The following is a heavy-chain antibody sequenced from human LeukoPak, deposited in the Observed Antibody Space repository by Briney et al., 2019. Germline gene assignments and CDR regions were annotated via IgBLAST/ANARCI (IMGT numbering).Heavy chain of an antibody. J-gene: IGHJ4*02. D-gene: IGHD3-3*01. Sequence: ASVKVSCKASGYTFTGYYMHWVRQAPGQGLEWMGWINPNSGGTNYAQKFQGRVTMTRDMSISTAYMELSRLRSDDTAVYYCARDSNHITIFGVVITPFDCWGQGTLVTVSS. CDR1: GYTFTGYY. CDR2: INPNSGGT. CDR3: ARDSNHITIFGVVITPFDC. V-gene: IGHV1-2*02.